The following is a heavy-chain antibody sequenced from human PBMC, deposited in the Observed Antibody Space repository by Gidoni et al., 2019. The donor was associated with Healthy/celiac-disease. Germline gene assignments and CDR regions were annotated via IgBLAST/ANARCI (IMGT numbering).Heavy chain of an antibody. CDR3: ASLAADEPASTQYNWFDP. Sequence: QVQLQQWGAGLLKPSETLSLTCAVYGGSFRGSYWSWIRPPPGKGLEWIGEINHSGSTNYNPSLKSRVTISVDTSKNQFSLKLSSVTAADTAVYYCASLAADEPASTQYNWFDPWGQGTLVTVSS. V-gene: IGHV4-34*01. CDR1: GGSFRGSY. CDR2: INHSGST. J-gene: IGHJ5*02. D-gene: IGHD6-19*01.